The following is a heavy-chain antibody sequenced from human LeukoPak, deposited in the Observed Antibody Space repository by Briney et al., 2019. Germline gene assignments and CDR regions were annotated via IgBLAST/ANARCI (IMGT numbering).Heavy chain of an antibody. CDR3: ARDGTAPGLYFDL. J-gene: IGHJ4*01. D-gene: IGHD6-13*01. CDR1: GFTFSDYW. Sequence: GGSLRLSCGVSGFTFSDYWMNWVRQAPGKGLEWVASIKQDGGEKSYVDSVEGRFTISRDNAKNSLYLQMSSLRAEDTAVYYCARDGTAPGLYFDLWGQGTLVTVSS. V-gene: IGHV3-7*01. CDR2: IKQDGGEK.